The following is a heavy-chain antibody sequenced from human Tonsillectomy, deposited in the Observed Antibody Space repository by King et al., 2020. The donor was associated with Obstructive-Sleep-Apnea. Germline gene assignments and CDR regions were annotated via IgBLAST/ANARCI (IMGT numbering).Heavy chain of an antibody. Sequence: VQLQESGPGLVKPSQTLSLTCTVSGGSISSGGYYWSWIRQHPGKGLEWIGYIYYSGSTYYNPSLKSRVTISVDTSKNQFSLKLSSVTAADTAVYYCARGTPRGYDILTGYYPMNWFDPWGQGTLVTVSS. D-gene: IGHD3-9*01. CDR2: IYYSGST. V-gene: IGHV4-31*03. CDR3: ARGTPRGYDILTGYYPMNWFDP. J-gene: IGHJ5*02. CDR1: GGSISSGGYY.